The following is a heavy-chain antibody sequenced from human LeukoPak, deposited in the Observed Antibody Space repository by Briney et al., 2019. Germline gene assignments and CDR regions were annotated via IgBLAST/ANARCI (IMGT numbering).Heavy chain of an antibody. J-gene: IGHJ4*02. D-gene: IGHD6-19*01. Sequence: GGSLRLSCAASGFTFSSYAMSWVRQAPGKGLEWVSVISGGGTSTYYADSVKGRFTIYKDNSRNTLYLQMNSLRAEDTAVYYCAKTFIAVANPIDYWGQGTLVTVSS. V-gene: IGHV3-23*01. CDR3: AKTFIAVANPIDY. CDR1: GFTFSSYA. CDR2: ISGGGTST.